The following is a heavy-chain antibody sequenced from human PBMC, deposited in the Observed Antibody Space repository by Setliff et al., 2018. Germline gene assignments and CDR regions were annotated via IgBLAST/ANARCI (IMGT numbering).Heavy chain of an antibody. V-gene: IGHV4-59*01. CDR2: IYYSGTT. CDR1: GGSTSSYY. CDR3: ARGAYIGLDY. Sequence: PSETLSLTCTVSGGSTSSYYWRWIRPPPGKRLEWIGYIYYSGTTNYRPSLKSRVTISIDMSKNQFSLKLNSVTAADTAVYYCARGAYIGLDYWGQGTLVTVSS. D-gene: IGHD4-4*01. J-gene: IGHJ4*02.